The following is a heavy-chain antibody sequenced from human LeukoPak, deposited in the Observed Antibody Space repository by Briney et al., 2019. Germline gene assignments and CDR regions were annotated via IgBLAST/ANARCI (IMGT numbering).Heavy chain of an antibody. CDR1: GYSFTRYF. D-gene: IGHD3-10*01. Sequence: ASVKVSCKASGYSFTRYFIHWVRQAPRQGLERMGIIIPSDGSTSYAQKFQGRVTMTRDTSTSTVYMELSSLRSEDTAVYYCARGKVVTMVRGVIITYYDYWGQGTLVTVSS. V-gene: IGHV1-46*01. CDR2: IIPSDGST. J-gene: IGHJ4*02. CDR3: ARGKVVTMVRGVIITYYDY.